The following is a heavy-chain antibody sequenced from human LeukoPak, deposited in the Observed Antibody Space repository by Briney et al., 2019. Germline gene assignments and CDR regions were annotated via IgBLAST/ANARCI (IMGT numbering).Heavy chain of an antibody. V-gene: IGHV3-23*01. CDR2: IGGNGGST. CDR3: AKDSNYDTGGYYGR. D-gene: IGHD3-22*01. CDR1: GFTFSNYA. J-gene: IGHJ4*02. Sequence: GGSLRLSCAASGFTFSNYALNWVRQAPGKGLEWVSGIGGNGGSTYYADSVKGWFTISRDNSKNTLYLQMNSLRVEDTAVYYCAKDSNYDTGGYYGRWGQGTPVTVSS.